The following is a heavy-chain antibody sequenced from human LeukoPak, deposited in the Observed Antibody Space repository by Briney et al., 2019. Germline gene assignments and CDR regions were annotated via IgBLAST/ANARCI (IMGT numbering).Heavy chain of an antibody. V-gene: IGHV4-34*01. CDR2: INHSGST. CDR3: ARPSSWYGYPLDY. CDR1: GGSISSYY. Sequence: SETLSLTCTVSGGSISSYYWSWIRQPPGKGLEWIGEINHSGSTNYNPSLKSRVTISVDTSKNQFSLKLSSVTAADTAVYYCARPSSWYGYPLDYWGQGTLVTVSS. D-gene: IGHD6-13*01. J-gene: IGHJ4*02.